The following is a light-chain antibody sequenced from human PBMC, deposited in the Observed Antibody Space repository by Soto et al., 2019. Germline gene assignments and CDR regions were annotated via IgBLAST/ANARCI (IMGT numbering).Light chain of an antibody. CDR1: SSDVGGYNY. Sequence: QSALTQPASVSGSPGQSITISCTGTSSDVGGYNYVSWYQQHPGKAHQLMIYDVSNRPSGVSNRFSGSKSGNTASLTIPGLQAEDEADYYCSSYTSSSTVFGGGTKVTVL. CDR2: DVS. CDR3: SSYTSSSTV. J-gene: IGLJ3*02. V-gene: IGLV2-14*01.